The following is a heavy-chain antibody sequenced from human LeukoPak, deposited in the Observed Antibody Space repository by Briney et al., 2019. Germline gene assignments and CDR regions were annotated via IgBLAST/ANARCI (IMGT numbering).Heavy chain of an antibody. V-gene: IGHV3-23*01. CDR1: GFTFSSYA. D-gene: IGHD5-12*01. CDR2: ISGSGGST. Sequence: GGSLRLSCAASGFTFSSYAMSWVRQAPGKGLEWVSAISGSGGSTYYADSVKGRFTISRDYSKNTLYLQMNSLRAEDTAVYYCAKLPRYAPYYYGMDVWGQGTTVTVSS. J-gene: IGHJ6*02. CDR3: AKLPRYAPYYYGMDV.